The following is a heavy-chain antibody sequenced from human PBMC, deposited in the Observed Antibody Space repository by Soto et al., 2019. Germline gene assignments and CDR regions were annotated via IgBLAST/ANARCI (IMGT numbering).Heavy chain of an antibody. CDR2: INHSGST. J-gene: IGHJ6*02. Sequence: PSETLSLTCAVYCGSFSGYYWSWIRHPPGKGLEWIGEINHSGSTNYNPSLKSRVTISVDTSKNQFSLKLSSVTAADTAVYYCARGVKGRSYYYYYYGMDVWGQGTTVS. CDR3: ARGVKGRSYYYYYYGMDV. D-gene: IGHD3-3*01. V-gene: IGHV4-34*01. CDR1: CGSFSGYY.